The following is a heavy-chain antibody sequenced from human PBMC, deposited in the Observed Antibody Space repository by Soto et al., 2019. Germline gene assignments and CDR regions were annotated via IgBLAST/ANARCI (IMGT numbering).Heavy chain of an antibody. D-gene: IGHD2-2*01. CDR2: IDPRDSYV. J-gene: IGHJ5*02. CDR3: ARLYCTTSTCDSWFDP. CDR1: GYTFTTFW. V-gene: IGHV5-10-1*03. Sequence: VQLVQSGAEVKKPGESLRISCTGFGYTFTTFWISWVRQMPGKGLEWMGRIDPRDSYVNYSPSFQGHVTISADKSISTAYPQWGSLKASDTAMYYCARLYCTTSTCDSWFDPWGQGTLVTVSS.